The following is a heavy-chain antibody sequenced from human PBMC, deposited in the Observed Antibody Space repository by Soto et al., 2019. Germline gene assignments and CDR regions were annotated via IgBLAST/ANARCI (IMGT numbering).Heavy chain of an antibody. CDR1: VFTFIIYV. V-gene: IGHV3-30*18. D-gene: IGHD5-12*01. Sequence: PRWSLLLSGASSVFTFIIYVMHGVRHAPFKGLEWVAVISYDGSNKSYDDSAQGRLTISTDNTKNTLYTQINTLRAEAKAVYYCENDQLELATMDALDIWGQGAMVTVSS. CDR3: ENDQLELATMDALDI. CDR2: ISYDGSNK. J-gene: IGHJ3*02.